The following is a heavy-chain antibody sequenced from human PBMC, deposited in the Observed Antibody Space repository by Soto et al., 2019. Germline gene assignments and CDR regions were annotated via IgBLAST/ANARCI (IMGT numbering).Heavy chain of an antibody. J-gene: IGHJ5*02. CDR3: ARSRPFMVRGVIRSRTRWFDP. D-gene: IGHD3-10*01. Sequence: SETLSLTCAVYGGSFSGYYWSWIRQPPGKGLEWIGEINHSGSTNYNPSLKSRVTISVDTSKNQFSLKLSSVTAAATAVYYCARSRPFMVRGVIRSRTRWFDPWGQGTLVTVSS. CDR1: GGSFSGYY. V-gene: IGHV4-34*01. CDR2: INHSGST.